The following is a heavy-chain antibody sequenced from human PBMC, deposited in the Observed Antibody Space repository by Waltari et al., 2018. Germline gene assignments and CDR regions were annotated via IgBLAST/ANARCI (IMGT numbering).Heavy chain of an antibody. CDR1: GGSISSGGYY. CDR2: TYYSGST. Sequence: QVQLQESGPGLVKPSQTLSLTCTVSGGSISSGGYYWSWIRQHPGKGLEWIGYTYYSGSTYYNRPLQSRVTMSVYTSKNQFSLKLSSVTAADTAVYYCARDLGGFGELFSYYYMDVWGKGTTVTVSS. D-gene: IGHD3-10*01. V-gene: IGHV4-31*03. CDR3: ARDLGGFGELFSYYYMDV. J-gene: IGHJ6*03.